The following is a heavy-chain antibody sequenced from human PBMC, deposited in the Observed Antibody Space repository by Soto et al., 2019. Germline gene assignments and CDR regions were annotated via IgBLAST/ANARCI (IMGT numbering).Heavy chain of an antibody. CDR3: ARDLGHYDYTDLRADGFEN. V-gene: IGHV1-2*02. CDR1: GYTFTGYY. CDR2: INPNSGGT. Sequence: GASVKVSCKASGYTFTGYYMHWVRQAPGQGLEWMGWINPNSGGTNYAQKFQGRVTMTRDTSISTAYMEMTSLRPEDTAVYYCARDLGHYDYTDLRADGFENWGQGTVVTVSS. D-gene: IGHD4-17*01. J-gene: IGHJ4*03.